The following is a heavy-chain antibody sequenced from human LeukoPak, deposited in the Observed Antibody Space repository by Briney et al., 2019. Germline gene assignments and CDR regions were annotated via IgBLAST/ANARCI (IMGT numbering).Heavy chain of an antibody. J-gene: IGHJ3*02. Sequence: ASVKVSCKASGYTFTGYYMHWVRQAPGQGLEWMGWINPNSGGTNYAQKFQGRVTMTRDTSISTAYVELSGLRSDDTAVYYCARDYYDFWSGKNDAFDIWGQGTMVTVSS. CDR1: GYTFTGYY. CDR2: INPNSGGT. D-gene: IGHD3-3*01. V-gene: IGHV1-2*02. CDR3: ARDYYDFWSGKNDAFDI.